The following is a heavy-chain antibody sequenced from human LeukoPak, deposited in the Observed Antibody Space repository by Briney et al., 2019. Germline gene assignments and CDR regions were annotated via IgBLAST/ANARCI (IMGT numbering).Heavy chain of an antibody. D-gene: IGHD1-26*01. Sequence: SETLSLTCTVSGGSISSYYWSWIRQPPGKGLEWIGYIYYSGSTNYNPSLKSRVTISVDTSKNQFSLKLSSVTAADTAVYYCVRYRSLPHKGIRYYFDYWGQGTPVTVSS. CDR3: VRYRSLPHKGIRYYFDY. CDR2: IYYSGST. V-gene: IGHV4-59*01. J-gene: IGHJ4*02. CDR1: GGSISSYY.